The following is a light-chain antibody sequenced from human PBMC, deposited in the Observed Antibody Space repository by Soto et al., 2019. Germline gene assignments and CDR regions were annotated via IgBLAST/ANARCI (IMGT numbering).Light chain of an antibody. V-gene: IGKV3-20*01. J-gene: IGKJ1*01. Sequence: DIVLTQSPASLSLSPGERATLSCRASQSVSSYLAWYQQKPGQAPRLLIYGASSRATGIPDRFTGSGSGTDFTLTISRLEPEDFAVYYCQQYDGSPRTFGQGTKVDIK. CDR3: QQYDGSPRT. CDR1: QSVSSY. CDR2: GAS.